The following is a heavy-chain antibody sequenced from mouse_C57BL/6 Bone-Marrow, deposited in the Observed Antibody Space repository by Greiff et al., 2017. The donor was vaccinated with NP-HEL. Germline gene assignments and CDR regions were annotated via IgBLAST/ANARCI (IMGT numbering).Heavy chain of an antibody. CDR1: GYTFTSYW. V-gene: IGHV1-55*01. D-gene: IGHD2-2*01. Sequence: QVQLQQPGAELVKPGASVKMSCKASGYTFTSYWITWVKQRPGQGLEWIGDIYPGSGSTNYNEKFKSKATLTVDTSSSKAYMQLSSLTSEDSAVYYCARGELWLRRYFDVWGTGTTVTVSS. J-gene: IGHJ1*03. CDR2: IYPGSGST. CDR3: ARGELWLRRYFDV.